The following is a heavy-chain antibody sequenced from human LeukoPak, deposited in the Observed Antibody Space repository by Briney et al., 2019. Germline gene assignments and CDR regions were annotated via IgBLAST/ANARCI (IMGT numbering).Heavy chain of an antibody. J-gene: IGHJ4*02. Sequence: GRSLRLSCAASGFTFSSYAMHWVRQVPGKGLEWVAVISNDGSNKYYADSVKGRFTISRDNSKNTLYLQMNSLRPEDTAVYYCARDPVSIALQINSDYWGQGTLVTVSS. CDR3: ARDPVSIALQINSDY. CDR1: GFTFSSYA. CDR2: ISNDGSNK. V-gene: IGHV3-30-3*01. D-gene: IGHD1-1*01.